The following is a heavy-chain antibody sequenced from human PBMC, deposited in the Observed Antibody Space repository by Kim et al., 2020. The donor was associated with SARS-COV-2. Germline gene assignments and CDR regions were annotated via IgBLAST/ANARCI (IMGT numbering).Heavy chain of an antibody. J-gene: IGHJ6*03. CDR3: AREVPAAISPMDV. D-gene: IGHD2-2*01. Sequence: CAQKFQGRVTITADKSTSTAYMELSSLISEDTAVYYCAREVPAAISPMDVWGKGTTVTVSS. V-gene: IGHV1-69*04.